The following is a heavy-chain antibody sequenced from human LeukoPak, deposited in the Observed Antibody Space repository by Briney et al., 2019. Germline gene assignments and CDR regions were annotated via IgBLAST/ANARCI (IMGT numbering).Heavy chain of an antibody. V-gene: IGHV3-7*03. CDR3: VSRGCTANACFVSSFNCFDH. CDR2: VNQDGSEK. J-gene: IGHJ4*02. Sequence: GGSLRLPCAASGLTFSRYWLTWVRQAPGKGLEWVANVNQDGSEKNYVDSVKGRFTISRDNAKSSLYLQMNSLRDEDTAVYHCVSRGCTANACFVSSFNCFDHWGQGSLVTVSS. CDR1: GLTFSRYW. D-gene: IGHD2-8*02.